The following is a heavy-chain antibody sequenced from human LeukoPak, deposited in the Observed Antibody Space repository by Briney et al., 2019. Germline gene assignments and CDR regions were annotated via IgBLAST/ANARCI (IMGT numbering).Heavy chain of an antibody. CDR1: GYSFTSYW. CDR3: ARSYDILTGYYVY. CDR2: IYPGDSDT. V-gene: IGHV5-51*01. J-gene: IGHJ4*02. Sequence: GESLKISCKGSGYSFTSYWIGWVRQMPGKGLEWMGIIYPGDSDTRYSPSFQGQVTISADKSISTAYLQWSSLRASDTAMYYCARSYDILTGYYVYWGQGTLVTVSS. D-gene: IGHD3-9*01.